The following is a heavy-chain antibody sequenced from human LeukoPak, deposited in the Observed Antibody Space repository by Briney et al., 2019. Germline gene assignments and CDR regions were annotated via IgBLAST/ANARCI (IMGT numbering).Heavy chain of an antibody. CDR1: GYSISSGYY. V-gene: IGHV4-38-2*02. CDR3: ARDWAAARGYYLDY. CDR2: IYHSGST. Sequence: PSETLSLTCTVSGYSISSGYYWGWIRQPPGKGLEWIGSIYHSGSTYYNPSLKSRVTISVDTSKNQFSLKLSSVTAADTAVYYCARDWAAARGYYLDYWGQGTLVTVSS. J-gene: IGHJ4*02. D-gene: IGHD2-2*01.